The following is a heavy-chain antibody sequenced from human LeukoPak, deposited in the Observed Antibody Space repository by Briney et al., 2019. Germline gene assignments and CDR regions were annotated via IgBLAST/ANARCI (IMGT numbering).Heavy chain of an antibody. V-gene: IGHV3-11*01. D-gene: IGHD5-24*01. J-gene: IGHJ4*02. CDR1: GSTFSDYY. CDR3: AREREDGYNYGFFDY. Sequence: GGSLRLSCAASGSTFSDYYMSWIRQAPGKGLEWVSYISSSGSTIYYADSVKGRFTISRDNAKNSLYLQMNSLRAEDTAVYYCAREREDGYNYGFFDYWGQGTLVTVSS. CDR2: ISSSGSTI.